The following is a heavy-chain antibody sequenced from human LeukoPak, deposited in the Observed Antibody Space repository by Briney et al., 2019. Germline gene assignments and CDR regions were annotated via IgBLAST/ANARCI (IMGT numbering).Heavy chain of an antibody. Sequence: PSETLSLTCTVSGGSINNYFWSWIRQPAGKGLEWIGRIHTTRNTNYNPSLKSRVTMSLDTSKNHFSLKVSSVTAADTAVYYCARDSEGWGSGYCFYYMDVWGKGTTVTVSS. V-gene: IGHV4-4*07. CDR2: IHTTRNT. CDR3: ARDSEGWGSGYCFYYMDV. D-gene: IGHD3-16*01. J-gene: IGHJ6*03. CDR1: GGSINNYF.